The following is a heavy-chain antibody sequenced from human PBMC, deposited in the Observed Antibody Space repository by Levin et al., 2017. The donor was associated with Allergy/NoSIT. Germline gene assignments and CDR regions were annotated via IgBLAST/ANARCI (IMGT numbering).Heavy chain of an antibody. J-gene: IGHJ4*02. V-gene: IGHV3-23*01. Sequence: GGSLRLSCAASGFTFSSYAMSWVRQAPGKGLEWVSAISGSGGSTYYADSVKGRFTISRDNSKNTLYLQMNSLRAEDTAVYYCANFSRSTVTFDYWGQGTLVTVSS. D-gene: IGHD4-17*01. CDR1: GFTFSSYA. CDR3: ANFSRSTVTFDY. CDR2: ISGSGGST.